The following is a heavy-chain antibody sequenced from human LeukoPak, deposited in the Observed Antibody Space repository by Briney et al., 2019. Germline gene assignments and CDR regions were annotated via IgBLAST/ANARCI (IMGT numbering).Heavy chain of an antibody. Sequence: SVKVSCKASGGTFSSYAISWVRQAPGQGLEWMGRIIPILGIANYAQKFQGRVTITADKSTSTAYMELSRLRSEDTAVYYCASGGDSSGYYYLTSFDYWGQGTLVTVSS. CDR1: GGTFSSYA. D-gene: IGHD3-22*01. J-gene: IGHJ4*02. CDR3: ASGGDSSGYYYLTSFDY. CDR2: IIPILGIA. V-gene: IGHV1-69*04.